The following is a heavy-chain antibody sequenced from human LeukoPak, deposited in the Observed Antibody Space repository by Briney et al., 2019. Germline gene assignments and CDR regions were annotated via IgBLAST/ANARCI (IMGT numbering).Heavy chain of an antibody. CDR1: GGSISSSNW. V-gene: IGHV4-4*02. J-gene: IGHJ4*02. CDR3: AREIGYYDSSGHFDY. D-gene: IGHD3-22*01. CDR2: IYHSGST. Sequence: SGTLSLTCAVSGGSISSSNWWSWVRQPPGKGLEWIGEIYHSGSTNYNPSLKSRVTISVDKSKNQFSLKLSSVTAADTAVYYCAREIGYYDSSGHFDYWGQGTLVTVSS.